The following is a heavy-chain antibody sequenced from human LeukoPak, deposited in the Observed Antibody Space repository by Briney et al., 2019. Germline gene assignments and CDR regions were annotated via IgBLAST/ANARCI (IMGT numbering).Heavy chain of an antibody. V-gene: IGHV4-34*01. D-gene: IGHD3-16*01. CDR3: ARGSRLPLDF. CDR1: GDSFIENY. Sequence: PSETLSLTCAVYGDSFIENYWSWIRQPPGEGLEWIGEISHSGGTNYTNYNPSLRSRVTISIDTSKNQFSLRLSSVTAADTAVYYCARGSRLPLDFWDQGSLVTVSS. J-gene: IGHJ4*02. CDR2: ISHSGGTNYT.